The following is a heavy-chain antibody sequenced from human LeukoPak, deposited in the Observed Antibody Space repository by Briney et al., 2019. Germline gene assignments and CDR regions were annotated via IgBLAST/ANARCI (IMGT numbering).Heavy chain of an antibody. J-gene: IGHJ3*02. Sequence: PETPSLSCTVSGGSISSSSYYWGWIRQPPGKGQEWIGSIYYSGSTSYNPSLKSRVTISVDTPKNQFSLKLSSGTAAYSAVYDCLRWCGFNQAFDIWGQGTMVTVSS. CDR3: LRWCGFNQAFDI. CDR1: GGSISSSSYY. D-gene: IGHD4/OR15-4a*01. CDR2: IYYSGST. V-gene: IGHV4-39*07.